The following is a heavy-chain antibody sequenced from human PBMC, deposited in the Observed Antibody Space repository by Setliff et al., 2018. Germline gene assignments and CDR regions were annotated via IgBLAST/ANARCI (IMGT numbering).Heavy chain of an antibody. CDR1: GFTFSSYW. CDR3: ARDRGRGLQLWTGYYYYYMDV. J-gene: IGHJ6*03. V-gene: IGHV3-7*01. D-gene: IGHD5-18*01. CDR2: IKQDGSEK. Sequence: PGGSLRLSCAASGFTFSSYWMSWVRQAPGKGLEWVANIKQDGSEKYYVDSVKGRFTISRDNAKNSLYLQMNSLRAEDTAVYYRARDRGRGLQLWTGYYYYYMDVWGKGTTVTVSS.